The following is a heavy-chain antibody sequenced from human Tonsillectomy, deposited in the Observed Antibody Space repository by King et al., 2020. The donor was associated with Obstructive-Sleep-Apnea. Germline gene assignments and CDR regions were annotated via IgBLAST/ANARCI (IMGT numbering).Heavy chain of an antibody. CDR2: MNPNSGNT. V-gene: IGHV1-8*01. CDR3: ARGMVRGAAFDP. CDR1: GYTFTSYD. D-gene: IGHD3-10*01. Sequence: VQLVESGAEVKKPGASAKVSCKASGYTFTSYDINWVRQATGQGLEWMGWMNPNSGNTGYAQKFQGRVTMTKNTSISTAYMELSSLRSEDTAVYYWARGMVRGAAFDPWGQGTLVTVSS. J-gene: IGHJ5*02.